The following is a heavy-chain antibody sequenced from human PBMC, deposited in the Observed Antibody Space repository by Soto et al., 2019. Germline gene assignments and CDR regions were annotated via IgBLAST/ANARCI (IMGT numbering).Heavy chain of an antibody. Sequence: ASVKVSCKASGYTFTGYYMHWVRQAPGQGLEWMGWINPNSGGTNYAQKFQGWVTMTRDTSISTAYMELSRLRSDDTAVYYCARGEYSSNWTRAGYYYGMDVWGQGTTVTVSS. J-gene: IGHJ6*02. V-gene: IGHV1-2*04. CDR2: INPNSGGT. CDR3: ARGEYSSNWTRAGYYYGMDV. CDR1: GYTFTGYY. D-gene: IGHD6-13*01.